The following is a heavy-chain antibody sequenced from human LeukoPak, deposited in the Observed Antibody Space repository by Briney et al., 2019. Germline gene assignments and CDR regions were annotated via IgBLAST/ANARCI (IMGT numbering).Heavy chain of an antibody. D-gene: IGHD4-23*01. J-gene: IGHJ6*03. Sequence: SQTLSLTCAISGDSVSSNSAAWNWIRQSPSRGLEWLGRTYYRSKWYNDYAVSVKSRITINPDTSKNQFSLQLNSVTPEDTAVYYCARGRLQWLPPYGGSNYYYYYMDVWGKGTTVTISS. CDR1: GDSVSSNSAA. V-gene: IGHV6-1*01. CDR3: ARGRLQWLPPYGGSNYYYYYMDV. CDR2: TYYRSKWYN.